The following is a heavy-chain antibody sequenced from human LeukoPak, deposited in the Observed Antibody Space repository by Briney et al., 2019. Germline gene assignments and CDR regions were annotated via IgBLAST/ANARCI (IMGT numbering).Heavy chain of an antibody. V-gene: IGHV4-4*07. D-gene: IGHD3-22*01. Sequence: PSETLSLTCAVSGDSISSYYWSWIRQPAGKGLEWIGRIYTTGSTNYNPSLKSRVTISVDTSKNQFSLNLSSVTAADTAVYYCARGHYYDTSGDYWGQGTLVTVSS. CDR2: IYTTGST. CDR1: GDSISSYY. CDR3: ARGHYYDTSGDY. J-gene: IGHJ4*02.